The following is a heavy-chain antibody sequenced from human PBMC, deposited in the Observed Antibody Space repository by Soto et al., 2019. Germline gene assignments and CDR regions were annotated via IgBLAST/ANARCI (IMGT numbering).Heavy chain of an antibody. CDR3: ARLRSRVEQLVLGHFDY. D-gene: IGHD6-6*01. J-gene: IGHJ4*02. CDR1: GYTFTSYY. V-gene: IGHV1-46*03. CDR2: INPSGGST. Sequence: GASVKVSCKASGYTFTSYYMHGVRQAPGQGLEWMGIINPSGGSTSYAQKFQGRVTMTRDTSTSTVYMELSSLRSEDTAVYYCARLRSRVEQLVLGHFDYWGQGTLVTVSS.